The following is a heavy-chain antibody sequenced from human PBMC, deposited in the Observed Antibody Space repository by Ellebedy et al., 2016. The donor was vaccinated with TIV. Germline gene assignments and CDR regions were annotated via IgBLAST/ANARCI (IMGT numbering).Heavy chain of an antibody. CDR1: GYTFRSNG. CDR3: ARAPNHADSGSFYVES. J-gene: IGHJ5*02. CDR2: ISTYNGDT. Sequence: ASVKVSCKASGYTFRSNGLSWVRQAPGQGLEWVGWISTYNGDTRYAQNLRGRVTLTIDTSTTTGYMELRSLISDDTAVYYCARAPNHADSGSFYVESWGQGTLLIVSS. V-gene: IGHV1-18*04. D-gene: IGHD3-10*01.